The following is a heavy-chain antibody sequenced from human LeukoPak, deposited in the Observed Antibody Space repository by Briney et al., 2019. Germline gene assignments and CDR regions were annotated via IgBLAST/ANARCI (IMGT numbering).Heavy chain of an antibody. V-gene: IGHV3-48*01. J-gene: IGHJ3*02. CDR2: ISSSSSTI. Sequence: GGSLRLSCAASGFTFSSYSMNWVRQAPGKGLEWVSYISSSSSTIYYADSVKGRFTISRDNAKNSLYLQMNSLRSEDTAVYYCATDEVVVAANDAAFDIWGQGTMVTVSS. CDR3: ATDEVVVAANDAAFDI. D-gene: IGHD2-15*01. CDR1: GFTFSSYS.